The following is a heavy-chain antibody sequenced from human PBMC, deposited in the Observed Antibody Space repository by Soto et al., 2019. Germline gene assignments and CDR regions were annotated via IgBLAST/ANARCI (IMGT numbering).Heavy chain of an antibody. CDR2: ISQSGRT. D-gene: IGHD2-2*01. V-gene: IGHV4-34*01. Sequence: QVQLQQWGAGLLKPSETLSLTCAVYGQSFSGHTWSWIRQSPVQGLEWCWEISQSGRTYYNPSLKNRCTNRADTSKNHVSLTLNSVTAADTGVFYCARGSGIAVIPGELEDVHYDYWGRGTLVSVSS. CDR3: ARGSGIAVIPGELEDVHYDY. J-gene: IGHJ4*02. CDR1: GQSFSGHT.